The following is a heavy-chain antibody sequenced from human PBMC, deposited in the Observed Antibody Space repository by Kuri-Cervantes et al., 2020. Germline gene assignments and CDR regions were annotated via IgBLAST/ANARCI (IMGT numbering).Heavy chain of an antibody. CDR2: ISGSGGST. CDR1: GFTFSSYA. CDR3: ARVAVAGTWDY. Sequence: GESLKISCAASGFTFSSYAMSWVRQAPGKGLEWVSAISGSGGSTYYADSVKGRFTISRDNSKNTLYLQMNSLRADDTAVYYCARVAVAGTWDYWGQGTLVTVSS. J-gene: IGHJ4*02. D-gene: IGHD6-19*01. V-gene: IGHV3-23*01.